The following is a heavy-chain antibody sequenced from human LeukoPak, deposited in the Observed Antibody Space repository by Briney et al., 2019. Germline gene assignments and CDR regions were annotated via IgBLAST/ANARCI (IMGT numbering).Heavy chain of an antibody. J-gene: IGHJ6*02. Sequence: SVKVSCKAPGGTFSSYAISWVRQAPGQGLEWMGEIIPLFDTINYAQNFQGRVTITADEFTSTAYMELSSLRSEDTAVYYCATEQTDIVVVPAASPSHHNYYGMDVWGQGTTVTVSS. V-gene: IGHV1-69*13. CDR3: ATEQTDIVVVPAASPSHHNYYGMDV. CDR2: IIPLFDTI. D-gene: IGHD2-2*01. CDR1: GGTFSSYA.